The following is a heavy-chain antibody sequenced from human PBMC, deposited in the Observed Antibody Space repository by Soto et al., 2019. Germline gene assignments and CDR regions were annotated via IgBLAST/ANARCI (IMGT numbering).Heavy chain of an antibody. D-gene: IGHD2-2*01. CDR3: VKDGGYCSSTTCYSPRNHYFDS. Sequence: GGSLRLSCAASGFTLSSYGMHWVRQAPGKGLEWVAVIWYDGSNKYYADSVKGRFTISRDNSKNTLYLQMNSLRAEDTAVYYCVKDGGYCSSTTCYSPRNHYFDSWGQGTLVTV. J-gene: IGHJ4*02. CDR1: GFTLSSYG. CDR2: IWYDGSNK. V-gene: IGHV3-33*06.